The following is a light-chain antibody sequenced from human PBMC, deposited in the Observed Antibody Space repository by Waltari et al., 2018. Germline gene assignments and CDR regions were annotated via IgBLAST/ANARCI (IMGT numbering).Light chain of an antibody. V-gene: IGKV1-5*03. CDR3: QHYNSDSGFT. Sequence: DLQMTQSPSTLSASVGDRVTLTCRASQGLSSWLAWYRQKPGKAPEILIYKASDSEGGVSSKFSGSVSGTEVTLTISSLQPDDFATYYCQHYNSDSGFTFGPGTKIDVK. CDR2: KAS. J-gene: IGKJ3*01. CDR1: QGLSSW.